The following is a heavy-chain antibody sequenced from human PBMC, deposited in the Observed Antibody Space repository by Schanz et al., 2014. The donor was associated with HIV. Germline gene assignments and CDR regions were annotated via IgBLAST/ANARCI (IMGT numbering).Heavy chain of an antibody. Sequence: VQLLESGGGLVLPGGSLRVSCAVSGFTLSGYTMSWVRQAPGKGLEWVAVTSYDGTKKHYADSVKGRFTISRDNSRNTLFLQMDSLRVDDTAVYYCAQMGAFAAFDIWGHGTVVTVSS. D-gene: IGHD3-16*01. CDR2: TSYDGTKK. J-gene: IGHJ3*02. CDR1: GFTLSGYT. CDR3: AQMGAFAAFDI. V-gene: IGHV3-30*18.